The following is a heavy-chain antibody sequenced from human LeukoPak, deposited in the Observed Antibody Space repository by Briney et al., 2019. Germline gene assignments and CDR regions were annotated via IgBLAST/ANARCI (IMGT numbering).Heavy chain of an antibody. CDR1: GYTFTSYY. CDR3: ARGAWYSGAYTTLYYFDY. V-gene: IGHV1-46*01. CDR2: INPSGGST. Sequence: ASVKVSCKASGYTFTSYYMHWVRQAPGQGLEWMGIINPSGGSTSYAQKFQGRVTMTRDMSTSTAYMELSSLRSEDTAVYYCARGAWYSGAYTTLYYFDYWGQGTLVTVSS. J-gene: IGHJ4*02. D-gene: IGHD6-19*01.